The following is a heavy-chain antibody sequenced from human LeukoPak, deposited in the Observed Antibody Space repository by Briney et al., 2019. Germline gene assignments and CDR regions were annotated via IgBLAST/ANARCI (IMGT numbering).Heavy chain of an antibody. J-gene: IGHJ4*02. CDR3: ARRQYSGYEYDY. CDR2: ISAYNGNT. V-gene: IGHV1-18*01. CDR1: GYTFTSYG. Sequence: ASVKVSCKASGYTFTSYGISWVRQAPGQGLEWMGWISAYNGNTNYAQKLQGRVTMTTETSTSTAYMELRSLRSDDTAVYYCARRQYSGYEYDYWGQGTLVTVSS. D-gene: IGHD5-12*01.